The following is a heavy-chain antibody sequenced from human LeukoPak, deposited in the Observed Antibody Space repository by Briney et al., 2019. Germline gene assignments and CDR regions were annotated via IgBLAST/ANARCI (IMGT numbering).Heavy chain of an antibody. D-gene: IGHD6-13*01. CDR1: GFTFSSYA. J-gene: IGHJ4*02. CDR3: AKEAVAAADSFDY. Sequence: PGGSLTLSCAASGFTFSSYAMSWLRQAPGKGLEWVSSSSGSGGSIYYADSVNGRFIISRDNSKRTLYLQMNSLRAEATDIYYCAKEAVAAADSFDYWGQGTLVTVSS. CDR2: SSGSGGSI. V-gene: IGHV3-23*01.